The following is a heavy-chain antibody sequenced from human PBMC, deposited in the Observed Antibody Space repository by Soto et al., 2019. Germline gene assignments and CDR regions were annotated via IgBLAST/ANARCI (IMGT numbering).Heavy chain of an antibody. CDR1: GGSISSYY. CDR2: VYFSGSA. Sequence: SETLSLTCTVSGGSISSYYWSWIRQPPGKGLEYIGYVYFSGSANYNPSLKSRVTISLDASKNQLSLKLTSVTAADTAIYYCARHIASQYCSVNSCYGPFDYWGQGTLVTVSS. J-gene: IGHJ4*02. V-gene: IGHV4-59*01. CDR3: ARHIASQYCSVNSCYGPFDY. D-gene: IGHD2-15*01.